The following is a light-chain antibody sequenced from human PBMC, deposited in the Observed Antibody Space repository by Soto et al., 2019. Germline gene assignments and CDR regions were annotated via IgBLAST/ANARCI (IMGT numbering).Light chain of an antibody. J-gene: IGLJ2*01. CDR1: STDFVTYNR. Sequence: QSALTQPPSVSGSPGQSVTISCTGTSTDFVTYNRVSWYQQPPGTAPKLIIYEVSNRPSGVPDRFSGSKSGNTASLTISGLQAEDEADYYCSLYTSSSVLFGGGTKVTVL. CDR3: SLYTSSSVL. CDR2: EVS. V-gene: IGLV2-18*01.